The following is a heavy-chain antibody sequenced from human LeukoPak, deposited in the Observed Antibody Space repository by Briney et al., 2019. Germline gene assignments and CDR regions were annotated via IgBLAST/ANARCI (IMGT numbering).Heavy chain of an antibody. CDR3: ARGRMASGGFDF. V-gene: IGHV3-23*01. J-gene: IGHJ4*02. CDR1: GFTFSSYA. CDR2: ISGSGGST. D-gene: IGHD6-19*01. Sequence: PGGSLRLSCAASGFTFSSYAMTWVRQAPGKGLEWVSAISGSGGSTYYADSVKGRFTISRDNAKSSPFLQMNSLRVEDTAVYYCARGRMASGGFDFWGQGTLVTVSS.